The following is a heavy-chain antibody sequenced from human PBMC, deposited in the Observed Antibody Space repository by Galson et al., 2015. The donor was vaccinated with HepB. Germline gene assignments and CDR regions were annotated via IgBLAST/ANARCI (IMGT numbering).Heavy chain of an antibody. J-gene: IGHJ6*02. D-gene: IGHD3-10*01. CDR2: INPNSGGT. CDR3: PRALYGSGSQPLDV. CDR1: GYTFTGYY. Sequence: SVKVSCKASGYTFTGYYMHWVRQAPGQGLEWMGRINPNSGGTNYAQKFQGRVTMTRDTSISTAYMELSRLRSDDTVVYYCPRALYGSGSQPLDVWGQGTTVTVSS. V-gene: IGHV1-2*05.